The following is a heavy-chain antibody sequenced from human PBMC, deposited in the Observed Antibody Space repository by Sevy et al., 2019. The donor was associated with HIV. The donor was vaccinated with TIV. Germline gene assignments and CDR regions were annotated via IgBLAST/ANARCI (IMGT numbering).Heavy chain of an antibody. D-gene: IGHD3-10*01. J-gene: IGHJ4*02. CDR3: ARETGNIDD. CDR2: IKGDGSTT. CDR1: GFTFSRDY. Sequence: GGSLRLSCAASGFTFSRDYMHWVRQAPGKGLEWVAHIKGDGSTTRYVDSVKGRFTISRDNAKNTVYLQMNSLRAEDSAVYYCARETGNIDDWGQGTLVTVSS. V-gene: IGHV3-74*01.